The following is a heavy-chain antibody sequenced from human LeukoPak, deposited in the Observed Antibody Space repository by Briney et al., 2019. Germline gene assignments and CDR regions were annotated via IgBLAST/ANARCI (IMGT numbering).Heavy chain of an antibody. Sequence: GGSLRLSCAASGFTFNNYAIHWVRQAPGKGLEWVAIISYDGSNKYYADSVKGRLTISRDNSKNTLYLQMNSLRAEDTAVYYCARERWIAVAGNLDYWGQGTLVTVSS. J-gene: IGHJ4*02. CDR1: GFTFNNYA. D-gene: IGHD6-19*01. CDR2: ISYDGSNK. V-gene: IGHV3-30-3*01. CDR3: ARERWIAVAGNLDY.